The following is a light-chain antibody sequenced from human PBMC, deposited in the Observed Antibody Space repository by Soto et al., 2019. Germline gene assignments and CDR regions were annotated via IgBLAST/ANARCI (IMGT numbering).Light chain of an antibody. CDR2: GAS. V-gene: IGKV3-15*01. CDR3: QQYNNWPPIT. J-gene: IGKJ5*01. CDR1: QSVSSK. Sequence: EIVMTQSPATLSVSPGEGATLSCRASQSVSSKLAWYQQKPGQAPRLLIYGASTRATGIPARFSGSGSGTEFTLIISSLQSEDSAVYYCQQYNNWPPITFGQGTRREIK.